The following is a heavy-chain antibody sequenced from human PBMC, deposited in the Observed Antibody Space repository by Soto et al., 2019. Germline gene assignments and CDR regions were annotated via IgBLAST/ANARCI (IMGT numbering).Heavy chain of an antibody. Sequence: PGESLKISCKGSGYSFTSYWIGWVRQMPGKGLEWMGIIYPGDSDTRYSPSFQGQVTISADKSISTAYLQWSSLKASGTAMYYCARRIGEVPAAIHWFDPWGQGTLVTVSS. CDR2: IYPGDSDT. CDR1: GYSFTSYW. D-gene: IGHD2-2*01. CDR3: ARRIGEVPAAIHWFDP. V-gene: IGHV5-51*01. J-gene: IGHJ5*02.